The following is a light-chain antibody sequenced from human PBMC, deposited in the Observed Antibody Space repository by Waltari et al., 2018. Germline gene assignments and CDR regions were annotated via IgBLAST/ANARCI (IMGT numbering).Light chain of an antibody. V-gene: IGKV1-39*01. CDR2: AAS. CDR1: QTISIY. J-gene: IGKJ3*01. Sequence: DIQMTQSPSSLSASVGARVTISCRASQTISIYLNWFQPKPGKAPNLLIYAASSLQSGVPSRFSGSGSGTDFTLTISSLQPEDFATYYCQHSYSTPPFTFGPGTKVDIK. CDR3: QHSYSTPPFT.